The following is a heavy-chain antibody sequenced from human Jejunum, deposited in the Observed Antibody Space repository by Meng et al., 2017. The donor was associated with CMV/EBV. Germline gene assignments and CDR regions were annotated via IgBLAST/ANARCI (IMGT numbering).Heavy chain of an antibody. V-gene: IGHV3-33*06. CDR2: IGYDESKK. Sequence: ATRFPFNERGMNWVRQAPGKGLEWVALIGYDESKKYYADSVKGRFTIARDNSKNTLYQQLNSVRADDTAVYYCVKMAFGELAHFDYWGQGTLVTVSS. J-gene: IGHJ4*02. CDR1: RFPFNERG. D-gene: IGHD3-10*01. CDR3: VKMAFGELAHFDY.